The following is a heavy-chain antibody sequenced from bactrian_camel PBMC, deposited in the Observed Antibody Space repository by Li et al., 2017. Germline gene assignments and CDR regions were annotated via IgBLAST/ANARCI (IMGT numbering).Heavy chain of an antibody. Sequence: HVQLVESGGGSVQAGGSLRLSCAASGYTCRSYGMSWYRQAPGKEREGVACISMNARRTDYLDAVKGRFTISRDNAKNTLYLQMRDLKPEDTASYYCAADSHKDVRDLRCDLWGQGTQVTVS. D-gene: IGHD6*01. CDR1: GYTCRSYG. J-gene: IGHJ4*01. CDR3: AADSHKDVRDLRCDL. CDR2: ISMNARRT. V-gene: IGHV3S68*01.